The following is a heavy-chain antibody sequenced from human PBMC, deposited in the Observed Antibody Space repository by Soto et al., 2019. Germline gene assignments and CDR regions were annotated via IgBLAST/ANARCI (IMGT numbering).Heavy chain of an antibody. CDR1: GGSISSYY. CDR3: ARGMSEEQLFYYLAY. J-gene: IGHJ4*02. V-gene: IGHV4-59*08. D-gene: IGHD1-1*01. CDR2: IYYSGST. Sequence: SETLSLTCTVSGGSISSYYWSWIRQPPGKGLEWIGYIYYSGSTNYNPSLKSRVTISVDTSKNQFSLKLSSVTAADTAVYYCARGMSEEQLFYYLAYWGQGALVTGSS.